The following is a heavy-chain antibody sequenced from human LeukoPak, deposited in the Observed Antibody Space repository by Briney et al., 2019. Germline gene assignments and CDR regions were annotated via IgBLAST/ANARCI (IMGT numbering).Heavy chain of an antibody. D-gene: IGHD3-22*01. CDR2: IYYSGST. CDR1: GGSISSYY. V-gene: IGHV4-59*01. Sequence: SETLSLTCTVSGGSISSYYWSWLRQPPGKGLEWSGYIYYSGSTNYNPSLKSRVTISVDTSKNQFSLKLSSVTAADTAVYYCARDRGDYYDSSGSDWYFDLWGRGTLVTVSS. J-gene: IGHJ2*01. CDR3: ARDRGDYYDSSGSDWYFDL.